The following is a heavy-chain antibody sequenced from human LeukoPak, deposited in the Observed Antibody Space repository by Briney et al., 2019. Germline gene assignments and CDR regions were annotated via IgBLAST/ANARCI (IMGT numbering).Heavy chain of an antibody. V-gene: IGHV3-21*01. CDR1: GFTFSSYS. CDR2: ISRSSNYK. Sequence: PGGSLRLSCAASGFTFSSYSMNWVRQAPGKGLEWVSSISRSSNYKYYADSVKGRFTISRDNAKNSLYLQMNNLRAEDTALYYCASSRYDSSGYYGIIGYWGQGTLVTVSS. D-gene: IGHD3-22*01. CDR3: ASSRYDSSGYYGIIGY. J-gene: IGHJ4*02.